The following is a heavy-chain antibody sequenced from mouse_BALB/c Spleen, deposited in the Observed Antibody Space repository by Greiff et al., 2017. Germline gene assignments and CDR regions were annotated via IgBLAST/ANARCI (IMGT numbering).Heavy chain of an antibody. CDR1: GFSLTGYG. Sequence: VKLQESGPGLVQPSQSLSITCTVSGFSLTGYGVHWVRQSPGKGLEWLGVIWSGGSTDYNAAFISRLSISKDNSKSQVFFKMNSLQANDTAIYNCARRLDYGYDVSMDDGGKGTSVTVSA. CDR3: ARRLDYGYDVSMDD. J-gene: IGHJ4*01. CDR2: IWSGGST. D-gene: IGHD2-2*01. V-gene: IGHV2-2*02.